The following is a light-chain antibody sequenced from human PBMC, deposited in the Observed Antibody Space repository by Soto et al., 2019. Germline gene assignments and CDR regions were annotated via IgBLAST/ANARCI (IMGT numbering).Light chain of an antibody. CDR3: QQRSNWPPVIT. V-gene: IGKV3-11*01. CDR1: QSFSSY. J-gene: IGKJ5*01. Sequence: EIVLTQSPATLSLSPGERATLSCRASQSFSSYLAWYQQKPGQAPRLLIYDASKRATGIPARFSGRGSGTDFTVTISSLEPEDFAVYYCQQRSNWPPVITFGQGTRLEIK. CDR2: DAS.